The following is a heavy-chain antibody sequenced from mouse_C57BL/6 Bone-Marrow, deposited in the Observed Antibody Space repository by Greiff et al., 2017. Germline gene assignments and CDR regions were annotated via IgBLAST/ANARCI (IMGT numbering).Heavy chain of an antibody. CDR3: ATPYCYGSSYQLAY. V-gene: IGHV1-81*01. CDR1: GYTFTSYG. D-gene: IGHD1-1*01. CDR2: IYPRSGNT. J-gene: IGHJ3*01. Sequence: VKLQESGAELARPGASVKLSCKASGYTFTSYGISWVKQRTGQGLEWIGEIYPRSGNTYYNEKFKGKATLTADKSSSTAYMELRSLTAEDSAVYFCATPYCYGSSYQLAYWGQATLVTVSA.